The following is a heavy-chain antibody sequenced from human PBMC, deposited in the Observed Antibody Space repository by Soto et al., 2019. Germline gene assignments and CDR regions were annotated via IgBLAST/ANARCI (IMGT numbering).Heavy chain of an antibody. CDR2: IYDSGST. J-gene: IGHJ6*03. D-gene: IGHD6-19*01. V-gene: IGHV4-59*08. CDR1: GGSISSYY. CDR3: ARRRQFQHYYMDV. Sequence: SETLSLTCTVSGGSISSYYWNWIRQPPGKGLEWIGYIYDSGSTNYNPSLKSRVIISVDASKKQFSLKLSSVTAADTAVYYCARRRQFQHYYMDVWGKGTTVTVSS.